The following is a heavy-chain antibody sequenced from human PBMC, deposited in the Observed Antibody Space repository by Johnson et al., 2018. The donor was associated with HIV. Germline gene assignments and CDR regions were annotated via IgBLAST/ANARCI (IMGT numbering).Heavy chain of an antibody. V-gene: IGHV3-66*02. Sequence: EMQLVESGGGLVQPGRSLRLSCTASGFTFDDYAMHWVRQAPGKGLEWVSVIYSGGITYYADSVKGRFTISRDSSKNTLYLQMNSLRIEDTAVYYCARDGMAATKANIWGQGTMVTVSS. D-gene: IGHD1-14*01. CDR2: IYSGGIT. J-gene: IGHJ3*02. CDR1: GFTFDDYA. CDR3: ARDGMAATKANI.